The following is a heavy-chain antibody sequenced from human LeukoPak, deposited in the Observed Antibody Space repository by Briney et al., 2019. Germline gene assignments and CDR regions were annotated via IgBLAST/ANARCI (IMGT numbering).Heavy chain of an antibody. J-gene: IGHJ4*02. CDR2: IIPIIGTA. CDR3: ARTSVEKIAVAGTTFDY. D-gene: IGHD6-19*01. CDR1: GGTFSSYA. V-gene: IGHV1-69*05. Sequence: SVKVSCKASGGTFSSYAISWVRQAPGQGLEWMGGIIPIIGTANYAQKFQGRVTITTDESTSTAYMELSSLRSEDTAVYYCARTSVEKIAVAGTTFDYWGQGTLVTVSS.